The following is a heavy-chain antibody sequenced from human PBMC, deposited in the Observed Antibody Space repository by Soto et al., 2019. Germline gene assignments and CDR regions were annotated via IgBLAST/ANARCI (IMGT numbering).Heavy chain of an antibody. CDR1: GFAFSSYA. D-gene: IGHD2-21*01. CDR2: VSTSGDT. Sequence: GSLRLSCATSGFAFSSYAMYWVRQAPGTGLEWVSAVSTSGDTYYADSVRGRFTISRDNSKNTLYLQMDSLRADDTAVYYCAKKNEIAGSNKYYFDYCGQGSLVTVSS. CDR3: AKKNEIAGSNKYYFDY. V-gene: IGHV3-23*01. J-gene: IGHJ4*02.